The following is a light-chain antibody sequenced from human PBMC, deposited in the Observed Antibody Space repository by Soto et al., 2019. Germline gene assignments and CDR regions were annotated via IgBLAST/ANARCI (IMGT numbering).Light chain of an antibody. Sequence: EIVMTHSPATLSLSPGERATLSCRASQSVSSNLAWYQQKPGQAPRLLISDASTRATGIPDRFSGSGSGTEFTLTITSLQSEDFAVYYCQHYNDLPLTFGQGTKVEIK. V-gene: IGKV3-15*01. CDR3: QHYNDLPLT. J-gene: IGKJ1*01. CDR2: DAS. CDR1: QSVSSN.